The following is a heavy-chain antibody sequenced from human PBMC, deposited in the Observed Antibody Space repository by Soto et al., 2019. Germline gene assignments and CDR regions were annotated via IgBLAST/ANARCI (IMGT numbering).Heavy chain of an antibody. D-gene: IGHD6-19*01. J-gene: IGHJ6*02. CDR2: ISSSSSYI. CDR1: GFTFSNYS. CDR3: ARDPGSGWHNYYYYGMDV. Sequence: GGSLRLSCAASGFTFSNYSMNWVRQAPGKGLEWVSSISSSSSYIYYADSVKGRFTISRDNAKNSLYLQMNSLRAEDTAVYYCARDPGSGWHNYYYYGMDVWGQGTTVTVSS. V-gene: IGHV3-21*01.